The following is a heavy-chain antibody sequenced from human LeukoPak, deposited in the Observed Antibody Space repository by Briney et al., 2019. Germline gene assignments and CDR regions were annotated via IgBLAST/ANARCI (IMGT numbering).Heavy chain of an antibody. CDR3: ARVEYTGNGNLY. V-gene: IGHV3-7*01. CDR1: GLTFINYW. Sequence: GGPLRLSCAGSGLTFINYWMTWVRQVPGKGLEWVANINRDGSGKYYLPSVRGRFTISKDDAKDSLYLQMDSLRPEDTAIYYCARVEYTGNGNLYWGQGTLVTVSS. CDR2: INRDGSGK. J-gene: IGHJ4*02. D-gene: IGHD2-8*02.